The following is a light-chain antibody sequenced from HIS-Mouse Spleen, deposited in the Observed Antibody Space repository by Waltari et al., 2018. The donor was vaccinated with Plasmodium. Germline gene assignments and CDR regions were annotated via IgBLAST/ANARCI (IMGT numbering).Light chain of an antibody. J-gene: IGLJ2*01. CDR3: QAWDSSTAWV. Sequence: SYELTQPPSVSVSPGQTASLTCSGDKLGEKYACCYQHKPGQPPVPVIYQDSKRPSGIPERFSGSNSGNTATLTISGTQAMDEADYYCQAWDSSTAWVFGGGTKLTVL. CDR1: KLGEKY. V-gene: IGLV3-1*01. CDR2: QDS.